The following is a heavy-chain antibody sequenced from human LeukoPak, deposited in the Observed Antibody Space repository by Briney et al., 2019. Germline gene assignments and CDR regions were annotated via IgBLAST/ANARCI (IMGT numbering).Heavy chain of an antibody. J-gene: IGHJ6*04. Sequence: GGSLSFSCAAPGFTFSSYEMNWVRQAPGKGREWGSYISSSGSTIYYAASAKGRFTISRDNAKNSLYLQMNSLRAEDTAVYYCAELGITMIGGVWGKGTTVTISS. CDR3: AELGITMIGGV. CDR2: ISSSGSTI. D-gene: IGHD3-10*02. V-gene: IGHV3-48*03. CDR1: GFTFSSYE.